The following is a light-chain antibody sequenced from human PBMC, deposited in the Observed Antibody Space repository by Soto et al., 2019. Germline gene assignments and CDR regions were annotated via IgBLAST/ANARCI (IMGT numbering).Light chain of an antibody. CDR3: QQFDSLPRT. Sequence: DIPMTQSPSSLSASVGDRVTITCRASQDISDYLNWYQQKPGKAPKLLIFDASTLQPGVPSRFSGSGSGTEFTFAITSLLPEDIATYYCQQFDSLPRTFGLGTKLEIK. CDR1: QDISDY. CDR2: DAS. V-gene: IGKV1-33*01. J-gene: IGKJ2*01.